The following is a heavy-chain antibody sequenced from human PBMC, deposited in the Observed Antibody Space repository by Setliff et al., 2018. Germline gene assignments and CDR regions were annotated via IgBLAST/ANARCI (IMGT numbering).Heavy chain of an antibody. D-gene: IGHD2-2*01. CDR2: INANGGAN. CDR3: ARGRQVHRHLVIVPAAAFDF. V-gene: IGHV1-2*07. CDR1: GYTFTDYY. Sequence: ASVKVSCKASGYTFTDYYIHWIRQAPGQGLEWMGWINANGGANGQSYKFRGRVAMTRDTSISTVFMELNRLTSDDTAVYYCARGRQVHRHLVIVPAAAFDFWGQGAPVTVS. J-gene: IGHJ4*02.